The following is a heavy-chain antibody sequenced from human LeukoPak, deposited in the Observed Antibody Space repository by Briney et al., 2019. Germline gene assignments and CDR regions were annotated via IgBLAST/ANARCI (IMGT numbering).Heavy chain of an antibody. Sequence: SETLSLTCTVSGGSISSYYWSWIRQPAGKGLEWIGRIYISGSTNYNPSLKSRVTISVDTSKSQFSLKLNSVTAADTAVYYCASSFYCGGDCTATGWFDPWGQGTLVTVSS. CDR3: ASSFYCGGDCTATGWFDP. CDR1: GGSISSYY. CDR2: IYISGST. V-gene: IGHV4-4*07. D-gene: IGHD2-21*02. J-gene: IGHJ5*02.